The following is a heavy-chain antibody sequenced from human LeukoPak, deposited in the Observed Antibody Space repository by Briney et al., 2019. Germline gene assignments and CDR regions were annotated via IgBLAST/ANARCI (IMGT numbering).Heavy chain of an antibody. CDR1: GYTFTGYY. CDR2: INPNRVGT. V-gene: IGHV1-2*02. Sequence: ASVKVSCKASGYTFTGYYMHWVRQAPGQRLEWMGWINPNRVGTNYAQKFQGRVTMTRGTSISTAYMELSRLRSYDTAVYYCERDFPRAGGDYWGQGTLVTVSS. CDR3: ERDFPRAGGDY. J-gene: IGHJ4*02. D-gene: IGHD2-8*02.